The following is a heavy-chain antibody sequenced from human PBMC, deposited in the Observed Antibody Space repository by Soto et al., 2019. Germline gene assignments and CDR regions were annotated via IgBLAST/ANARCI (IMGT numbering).Heavy chain of an antibody. Sequence: RGESLKISCKGSGYSFTSYWIGWVRQMPGKGLEWMGIIYPGDSDTRYSPSFQGQVTISADKSISTAYLQWSSLKASDTAMYYCARRGSSIAAGPYYYYGMDVWGQGTTVTVSS. D-gene: IGHD6-25*01. CDR3: ARRGSSIAAGPYYYYGMDV. CDR2: IYPGDSDT. CDR1: GYSFTSYW. V-gene: IGHV5-51*01. J-gene: IGHJ6*02.